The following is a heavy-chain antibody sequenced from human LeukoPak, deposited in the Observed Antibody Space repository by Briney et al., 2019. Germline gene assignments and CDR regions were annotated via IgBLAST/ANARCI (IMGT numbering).Heavy chain of an antibody. CDR3: ARLSYGSGSHYNFYFDF. CDR2: IYYSGNS. J-gene: IGHJ4*02. V-gene: IGHV4-39*01. CDR1: GGSISSGSHY. D-gene: IGHD3-10*01. Sequence: PSETLSLTCTVSGGSISSGSHYWGWIRQPPGKELEWIGNIYYSGNSYYNPSLKSRVTTSVDASKNQFSLNLSSVTAADTAVYYCARLSYGSGSHYNFYFDFWGQGTLVTVSA.